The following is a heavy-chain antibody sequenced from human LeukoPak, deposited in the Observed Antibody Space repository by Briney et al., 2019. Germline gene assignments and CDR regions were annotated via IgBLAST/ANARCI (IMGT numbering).Heavy chain of an antibody. Sequence: GGSLRLSCVASGFTVSSNYMSWVRQAPGKGLEWVSVIYSGSSTYYADYSKGRFTISSENYKNTLYLQMNSLRAEDTAVYYCAKAQAVRYCSGGSCYSDYYMDVWGKGATVTVSS. V-gene: IGHV3-53*05. CDR1: GFTVSSNY. CDR3: AKAQAVRYCSGGSCYSDYYMDV. D-gene: IGHD2-15*01. CDR2: IYSGSST. J-gene: IGHJ6*03.